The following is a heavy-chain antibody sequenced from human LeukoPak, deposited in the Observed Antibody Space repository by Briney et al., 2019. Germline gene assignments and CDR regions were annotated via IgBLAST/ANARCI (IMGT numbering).Heavy chain of an antibody. Sequence: SETLSLTCTVSGGSISSGGYYWSWIRQHPGRGLEWIGYIYYSGSTYYNPSLKSRVTISVDTSKNQFSLKLSSVTAADTAVYYCARAVSMVSYAFDIWGQGTMVTVSS. V-gene: IGHV4-31*03. CDR3: ARAVSMVSYAFDI. CDR1: GGSISSGGYY. D-gene: IGHD3-10*01. J-gene: IGHJ3*02. CDR2: IYYSGST.